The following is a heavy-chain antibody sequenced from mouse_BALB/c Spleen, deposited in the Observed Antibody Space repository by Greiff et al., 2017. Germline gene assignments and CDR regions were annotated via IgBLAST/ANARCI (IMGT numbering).Heavy chain of an antibody. Sequence: QVQLQQSGAELVRPGTSVKISCKASGYTFTNYWLGWVKQRPGHGLEWIGDIYPGGGYTNYNEKFKGKATLTADTSSSTAYMQLSSLTCEDSAVYFCARWGGNYPLWGQGTSVTVSS. CDR1: GYTFTNYW. CDR2: IYPGGGYT. CDR3: ARWGGNYPL. V-gene: IGHV1-63*02. J-gene: IGHJ4*01. D-gene: IGHD2-1*01.